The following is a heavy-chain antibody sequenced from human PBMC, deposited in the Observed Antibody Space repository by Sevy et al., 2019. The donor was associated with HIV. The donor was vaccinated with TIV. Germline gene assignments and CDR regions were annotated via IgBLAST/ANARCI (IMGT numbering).Heavy chain of an antibody. D-gene: IGHD3-22*01. Sequence: GGSLRLSCAASGFTFSSYAMHWVRQAPGKGLEWVAVISYDGSNKYYADSVKGRFTISRDNSKNMLYLQMNSLRAEDTDAYYCARALMIVVAELDYWGQGTLVTVSS. CDR3: ARALMIVVAELDY. J-gene: IGHJ4*02. V-gene: IGHV3-30-3*01. CDR2: ISYDGSNK. CDR1: GFTFSSYA.